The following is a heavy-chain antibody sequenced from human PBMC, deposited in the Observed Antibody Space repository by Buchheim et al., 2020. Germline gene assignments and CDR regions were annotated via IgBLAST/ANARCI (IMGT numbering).Heavy chain of an antibody. CDR2: ISYDGSNK. CDR1: GFTFSSYA. Sequence: QVQLVESGGGVVQPGRSLRLSCAASGFTFSSYAMHWVRQAPGKGLEWVAVISYDGSNKYYADSVKGRFTISRDNSKNTLYLQMNSLRAEDTAVYYSARETGYSSSWPFYDYYGIDVWGQET. D-gene: IGHD6-13*01. V-gene: IGHV3-30-3*01. J-gene: IGHJ6*02. CDR3: ARETGYSSSWPFYDYYGIDV.